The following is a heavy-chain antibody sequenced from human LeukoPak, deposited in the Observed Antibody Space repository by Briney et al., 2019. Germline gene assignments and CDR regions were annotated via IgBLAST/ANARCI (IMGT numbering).Heavy chain of an antibody. D-gene: IGHD3-22*01. Sequence: SETLSLTCTVSGGSISSYYWSWIRQPPGKGLEWIGYIYYSGSTNYNPSLKSRVTISVDTSKNQFSLKLSSVTAADTAVYYCARGGVSYDSSGYSANAFDIWGQGTMVTVSS. V-gene: IGHV4-59*01. CDR2: IYYSGST. CDR1: GGSISSYY. CDR3: ARGGVSYDSSGYSANAFDI. J-gene: IGHJ3*02.